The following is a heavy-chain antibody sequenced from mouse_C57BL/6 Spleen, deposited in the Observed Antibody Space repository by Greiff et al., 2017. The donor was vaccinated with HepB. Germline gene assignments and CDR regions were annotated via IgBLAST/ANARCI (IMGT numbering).Heavy chain of an antibody. D-gene: IGHD2-5*01. CDR2: IDPNSGGT. CDR1: GYTFTSYW. Sequence: VKLQESGAELVKPVASVKLSCKASGYTFTSYWMHWVKQRPGRGLEWIGRIDPNSGGTKYNEKFKSKATLTVDKPSSTAYMQLSSLTSEDSAVYYCARNSNYEWYFDVWGTGTTVTVSS. CDR3: ARNSNYEWYFDV. J-gene: IGHJ1*03. V-gene: IGHV1-72*01.